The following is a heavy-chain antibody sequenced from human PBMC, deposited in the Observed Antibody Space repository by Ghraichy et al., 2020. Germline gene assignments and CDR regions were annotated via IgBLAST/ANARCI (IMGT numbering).Heavy chain of an antibody. V-gene: IGHV3-33*01. CDR3: ARARFLYYYDSSGYPGNY. CDR2: IWYDGSNK. D-gene: IGHD3-22*01. CDR1: GFTFSSYG. Sequence: GESLNISCAASGFTFSSYGMHWVRQAPGKGLEWVAVIWYDGSNKYYADSVKGRFTISRDNSKNTLYLQMNSLRAEDTAVYYCARARFLYYYDSSGYPGNYWGQGTLVTVSS. J-gene: IGHJ4*02.